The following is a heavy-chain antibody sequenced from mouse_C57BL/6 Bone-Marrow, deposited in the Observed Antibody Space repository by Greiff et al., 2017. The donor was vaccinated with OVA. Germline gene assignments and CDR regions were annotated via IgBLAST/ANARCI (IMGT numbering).Heavy chain of an antibody. J-gene: IGHJ4*01. CDR1: GYTFTSYW. Sequence: QVQLQQPGADLVKPGASVKVSCKASGYTFTSYWMHWVKQRPGQGLEWIGRIHPHSGGTKYNEKFKSKATLTVDKPSSPAYMQLSSRTSEDSAVYYCAVSWRGYYYGSSYGYAMDYWGQGTSVTVSS. D-gene: IGHD1-1*01. CDR3: AVSWRGYYYGSSYGYAMDY. CDR2: IHPHSGGT. V-gene: IGHV1-72*01.